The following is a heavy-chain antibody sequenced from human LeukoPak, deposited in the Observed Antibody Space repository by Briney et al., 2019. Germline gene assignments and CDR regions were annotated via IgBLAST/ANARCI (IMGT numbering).Heavy chain of an antibody. CDR3: ARASRRVVPANQDYYYYYGMDV. V-gene: IGHV4-59*01. CDR2: IYYSGST. CDR1: GGSLSSYY. J-gene: IGHJ6*02. Sequence: SETLSLTCTVSGGSLSSYYWSWIRQPPGKGLEWIGYIYYSGSTNYNPSLKSRVTISVDTSKNQFSLKLSSVTAADTAVYYCARASRRVVPANQDYYYYYGMDVWGQGTTVTVSS. D-gene: IGHD2-2*01.